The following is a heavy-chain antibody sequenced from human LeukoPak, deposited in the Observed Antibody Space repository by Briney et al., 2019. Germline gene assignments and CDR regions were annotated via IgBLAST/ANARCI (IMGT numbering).Heavy chain of an antibody. CDR2: INPSGGST. Sequence: ASVKVSCKASGYTFTGYYMHWVRQAPGQGLEWMGIINPSGGSTSYAQKFQGRVTMTRDMSTSTVYMELSSLRSEDTAVYYCARESNSGFHAFDIWGQGTMVTVSS. D-gene: IGHD6-19*01. CDR3: ARESNSGFHAFDI. CDR1: GYTFTGYY. J-gene: IGHJ3*02. V-gene: IGHV1-46*01.